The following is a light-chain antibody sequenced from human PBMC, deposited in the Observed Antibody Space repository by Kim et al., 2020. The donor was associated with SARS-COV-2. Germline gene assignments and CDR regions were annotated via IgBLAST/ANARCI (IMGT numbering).Light chain of an antibody. CDR3: QQSYSPPWT. Sequence: ASVAARVTITCRASQSISIYLHWYQQKPGKAPKHLIYGASNLQSWVPSRLSGSGSGTDFTLTISNLQPEDFATYYCQQSYSPPWTFGQATKGEI. V-gene: IGKV1-39*01. J-gene: IGKJ1*01. CDR2: GAS. CDR1: QSISIY.